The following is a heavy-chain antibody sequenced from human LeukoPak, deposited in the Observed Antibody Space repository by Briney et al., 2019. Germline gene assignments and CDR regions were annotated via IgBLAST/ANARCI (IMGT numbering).Heavy chain of an antibody. CDR3: ASATYXXGGXXXXY. J-gene: IGHJ4*02. CDR1: GGSLSSYY. V-gene: IGHV4-59*08. CDR2: IYYIVIT. D-gene: IGHD1-14*01. Sequence: PSETLSLTCTLYGGSLSSYYWSWIRQPPGKVLEWLGYIYYIVITNDNPSLKSRVTISVDTSKNQFSLKLSSVTDADTAVYYCASATYXXGGXXXXYWGXXXLXNVS.